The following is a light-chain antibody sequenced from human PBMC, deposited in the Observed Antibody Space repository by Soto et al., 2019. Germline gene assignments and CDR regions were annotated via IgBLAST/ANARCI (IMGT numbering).Light chain of an antibody. CDR1: QGIRND. Sequence: DIQMTQSSSSLSASFGNRVNNTCRASQGIRNDLGWYQQKPGKAPQRLIYTASTLQSGVPSRFSGSGSATDFTLAISSLQPEDFGTYYCQHYNGYPQTFGQGTRLEIK. V-gene: IGKV1-17*01. CDR2: TAS. CDR3: QHYNGYPQT. J-gene: IGKJ5*01.